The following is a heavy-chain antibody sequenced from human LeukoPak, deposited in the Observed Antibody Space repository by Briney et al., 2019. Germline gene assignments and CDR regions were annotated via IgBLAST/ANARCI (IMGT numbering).Heavy chain of an antibody. Sequence: ASVKVSCKASGGTFTSYAISWGRQAPRQGHEWMGGTIPNFDTANYAQKFQGRVTITADKSTSTAYMELSSLRSEDTAVYYCAISGLLWFGDYHYYMDVWGKGTTVTVSS. CDR2: TIPNFDTA. CDR1: GGTFTSYA. D-gene: IGHD3-10*01. J-gene: IGHJ6*03. CDR3: AISGLLWFGDYHYYMDV. V-gene: IGHV1-69*06.